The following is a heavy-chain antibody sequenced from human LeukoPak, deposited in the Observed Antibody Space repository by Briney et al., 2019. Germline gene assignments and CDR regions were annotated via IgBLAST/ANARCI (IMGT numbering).Heavy chain of an antibody. J-gene: IGHJ4*02. Sequence: PGGSLRLSCAASGFIFSTYAMHWVRQAPGKGLEYVSAISNHGGSTYYANSVKGRFIISRDNSKNTLYLQMGNLRIEDMAVYYCARERATSGWLFDYWGQGTLVTVSS. CDR3: ARERATSGWLFDY. CDR2: ISNHGGST. CDR1: GFIFSTYA. D-gene: IGHD6-19*01. V-gene: IGHV3-64*01.